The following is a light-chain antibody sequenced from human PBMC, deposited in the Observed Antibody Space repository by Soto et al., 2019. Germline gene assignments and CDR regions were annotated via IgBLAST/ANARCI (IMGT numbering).Light chain of an antibody. J-gene: IGKJ4*01. CDR2: GAS. CDR3: QQYNNWPLT. Sequence: EIGMTQSPATLSVSPGERATLSCRASQSVSSNLAWYQQKPGQAPRLLIYGASTRATGIPARFSGSGSGTEFTYTVSSLQSEDFAVYYCQQYNNWPLTFGGGTKVEIK. CDR1: QSVSSN. V-gene: IGKV3-15*01.